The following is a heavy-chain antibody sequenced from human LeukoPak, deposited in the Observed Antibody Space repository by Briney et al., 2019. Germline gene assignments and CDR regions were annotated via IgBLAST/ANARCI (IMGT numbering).Heavy chain of an antibody. Sequence: LSETLSLTCTVSGGSISSSSYYWSWIRQPPGKGLEWIGEINHSGSTNYNPSLKSRVTISVDTSKNQFSLKLSSVTAADTAVYYCARYYSSSSHFDYWGQGTLVTVSS. D-gene: IGHD6-6*01. J-gene: IGHJ4*02. CDR3: ARYYSSSSHFDY. V-gene: IGHV4-39*07. CDR1: GGSISSSSYY. CDR2: INHSGST.